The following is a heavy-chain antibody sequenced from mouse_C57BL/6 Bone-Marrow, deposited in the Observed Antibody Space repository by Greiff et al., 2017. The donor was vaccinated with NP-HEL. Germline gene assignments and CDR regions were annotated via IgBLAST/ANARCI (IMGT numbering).Heavy chain of an antibody. Sequence: EVQLQQSGAELVKPGASVKLSCTASGFNIKDYYMHWVKQRTEQGLEWIGRIDPEDGETKYAPKFQGKATIPADTSSNTAYLQLSSLTSEDTAVYYCVRQLRSSLYYFDYWGQGTTLTVSS. CDR3: VRQLRSSLYYFDY. J-gene: IGHJ2*01. V-gene: IGHV14-2*01. D-gene: IGHD3-2*02. CDR1: GFNIKDYY. CDR2: IDPEDGET.